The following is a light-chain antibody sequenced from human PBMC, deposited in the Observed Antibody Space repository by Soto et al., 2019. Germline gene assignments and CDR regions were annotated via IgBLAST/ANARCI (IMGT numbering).Light chain of an antibody. CDR2: KAS. V-gene: IGKV1-5*03. J-gene: IGKJ1*01. Sequence: DIQMTQSPSTLSASVGDRVTITCRASQSIRSWLAWYQQKPGTAPQLLIYKASTLQSGVPARFSGSGSGTEFTLTISSLQPDDSATYYCQQYNDNWTFGQGTKVEIK. CDR3: QQYNDNWT. CDR1: QSIRSW.